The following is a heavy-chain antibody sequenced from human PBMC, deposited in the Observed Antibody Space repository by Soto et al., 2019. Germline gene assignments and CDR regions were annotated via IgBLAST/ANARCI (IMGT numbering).Heavy chain of an antibody. CDR2: IIPTFGTA. V-gene: IGHV1-69*13. Sequence: GVSVKVSCKASGYTFTGYYMHWVRQAPGQGLEWMGGIIPTFGTANYAQKFQGRVTITADESTSTAYMELSSLRSEDTAVYYCARAPPFGGVIVFDYWGQGTLVT. CDR1: GYTFTGYY. D-gene: IGHD3-16*02. J-gene: IGHJ4*02. CDR3: ARAPPFGGVIVFDY.